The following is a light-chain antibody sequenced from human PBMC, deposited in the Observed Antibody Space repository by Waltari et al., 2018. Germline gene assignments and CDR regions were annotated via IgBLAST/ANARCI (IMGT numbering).Light chain of an antibody. CDR2: GAA. J-gene: IGKJ4*01. CDR3: QQYNNWPLT. CDR1: QSVSSN. V-gene: IGKV3-15*01. Sequence: EIVMTQSPATLSVSPGERATLSCRASQSVSSNLACYQQKPGQAPRLLIYGAATSATGIPARFSGSGSGTEFTLTISSLQSEDFAVYYCQQYNNWPLTFGGGTKVEIK.